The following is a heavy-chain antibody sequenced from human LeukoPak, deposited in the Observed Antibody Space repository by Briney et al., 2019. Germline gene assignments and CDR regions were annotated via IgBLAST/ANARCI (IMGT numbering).Heavy chain of an antibody. J-gene: IGHJ4*02. CDR3: ARDTYDSSGYSGPTGY. CDR2: ISPGGGTT. D-gene: IGHD3-22*01. Sequence: GGSLRLSCAVSGFAFGSEAMSWVRQSPARGLEWVASISPGGGTTYYADSVKGRFTISRDNSKNTLYLQMNSLRAEDTAVYYCARDTYDSSGYSGPTGYWGQGTLVTVSS. CDR1: GFAFGSEA. V-gene: IGHV3-23*01.